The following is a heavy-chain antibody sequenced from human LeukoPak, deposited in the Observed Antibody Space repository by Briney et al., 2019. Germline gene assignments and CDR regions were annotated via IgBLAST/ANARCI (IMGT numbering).Heavy chain of an antibody. Sequence: TSETLSLTCTVSGYSISSGYYWGWIRQPPGKGLEWIGSIYHSGSTYYNPSLKSRVTISIDTSKNQFSLKLTSVTAADTAVYYCATGPWELGYWGQGTLVSVSS. J-gene: IGHJ4*02. CDR2: IYHSGST. D-gene: IGHD1-26*01. V-gene: IGHV4-38-2*02. CDR3: ATGPWELGY. CDR1: GYSISSGYY.